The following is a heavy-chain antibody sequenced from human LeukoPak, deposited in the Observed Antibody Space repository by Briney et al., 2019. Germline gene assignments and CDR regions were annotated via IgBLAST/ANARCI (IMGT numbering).Heavy chain of an antibody. D-gene: IGHD3-3*01. CDR3: ARDAFSRISVFGVVYDAFDI. J-gene: IGHJ3*02. CDR2: IKQDGGEK. CDR1: GFTFSSYW. Sequence: GGSLRLSCAASGFTFSSYWMSCVRQAPGKGPEWVANIKQDGGEKYYVDSVKGRFTISRDNAKNSLYLQMNSLRAEDTAVYYCARDAFSRISVFGVVYDAFDIWGQGTMVTVSS. V-gene: IGHV3-7*01.